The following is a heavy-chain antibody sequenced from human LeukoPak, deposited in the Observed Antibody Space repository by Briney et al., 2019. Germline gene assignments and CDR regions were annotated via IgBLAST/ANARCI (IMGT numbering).Heavy chain of an antibody. CDR2: ISSSDSTV. CDR1: GFTFSSYE. CDR3: ARRYCSSTSCLLDY. V-gene: IGHV3-48*03. Sequence: GGSLRLSCVASGFTFSSYELNWVRQAPGKGLEWVSHISSSDSTVYYADSVKGRFTISRDNAKNSLYLQMNSLRAEDTAVYYCARRYCSSTSCLLDYWGQGTLVTVSS. J-gene: IGHJ4*02. D-gene: IGHD2-2*01.